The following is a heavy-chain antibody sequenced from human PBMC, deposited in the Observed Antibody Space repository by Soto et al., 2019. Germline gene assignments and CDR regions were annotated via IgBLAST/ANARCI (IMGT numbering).Heavy chain of an antibody. CDR3: ARGDYYDSSGPFSDAFDI. D-gene: IGHD3-22*01. CDR2: IKPDGSET. Sequence: GGSLRLSCAASGFTFNNYGMHWVRQAPGKGLEWVANIKPDGSETWYVDSVKGRFTISRDNAKNSLYLQMNSLRAEDTAVYYCARGDYYDSSGPFSDAFDIWGQGTMVTVSS. J-gene: IGHJ3*02. CDR1: GFTFNNYG. V-gene: IGHV3-7*04.